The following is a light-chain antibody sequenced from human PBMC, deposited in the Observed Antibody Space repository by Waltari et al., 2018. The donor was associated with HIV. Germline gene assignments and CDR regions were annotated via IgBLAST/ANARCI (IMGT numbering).Light chain of an antibody. CDR1: QPIGIN. CDR2: EGS. V-gene: IGKV3-15*01. J-gene: IGKJ4*01. Sequence: VIMTQSPATLSVSPGGRVTLSCRASQPIGINLAWYQQKPGQSPRLLVYEGSISAAGIPVRIYGGGSGTEFTLTISSLQSEDFAVYYCQQYNNGPPLTFGGGTRVEI. CDR3: QQYNNGPPLT.